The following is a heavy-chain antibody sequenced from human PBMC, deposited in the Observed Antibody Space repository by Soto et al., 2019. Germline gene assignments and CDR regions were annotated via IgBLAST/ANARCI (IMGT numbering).Heavy chain of an antibody. CDR2: IYWDGDE. J-gene: IGHJ6*02. Sequence: QITLKESGPPLVEPTQTLTLTCTFSGFSLSTSGVGVAWIRQPPGKALEWLALIYWDGDERYSPSLKSRLTITKDTSKNQLVLTMTNMDPVDTATYYCAHKGGRGAAMDVWGQGTTVTVSS. D-gene: IGHD2-15*01. V-gene: IGHV2-5*02. CDR1: GFSLSTSGVG. CDR3: AHKGGRGAAMDV.